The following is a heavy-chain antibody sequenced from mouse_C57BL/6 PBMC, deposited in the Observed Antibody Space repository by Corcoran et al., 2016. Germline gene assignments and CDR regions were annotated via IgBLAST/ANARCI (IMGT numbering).Heavy chain of an antibody. CDR1: GYTFTDYY. CDR2: INPNNGGT. D-gene: IGHD1-1*01. V-gene: IGHV1-26*01. CDR3: AREPYGSRGYFDV. Sequence: EVRLQQSGPELVKPGASVKISCKASGYTFTDYYMNWVKQSHGKSLEWIGDINPNNGGTSYNQKFKGKATLTVDKSSSTAYMELRSLTSEDSAVYYCAREPYGSRGYFDVWGTGTTVTVSS. J-gene: IGHJ1*03.